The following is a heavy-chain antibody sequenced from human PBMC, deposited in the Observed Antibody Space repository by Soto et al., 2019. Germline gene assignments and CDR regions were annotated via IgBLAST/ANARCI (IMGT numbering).Heavy chain of an antibody. Sequence: ASVKVCCKASGDTFTSYDINWVRQATGQGLERMGWMNPNSGNTGYAQKFQGRVTMTRNTSISTAYMELSSLRSEDTAVYYCARALGYCSGGSCDPEKYYFDYWGQGTLVTVS. CDR3: ARALGYCSGGSCDPEKYYFDY. V-gene: IGHV1-8*01. D-gene: IGHD2-15*01. J-gene: IGHJ4*02. CDR1: GDTFTSYD. CDR2: MNPNSGNT.